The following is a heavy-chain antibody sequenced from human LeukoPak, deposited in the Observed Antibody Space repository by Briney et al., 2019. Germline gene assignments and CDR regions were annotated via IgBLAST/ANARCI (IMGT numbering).Heavy chain of an antibody. CDR1: GFTFSSYG. CDR2: ISYDGSNK. Sequence: GGSLRLSCAASGFTFSSYGMHWVRQAPGKGLEWVAVISYDGSNKYYADSVKGRFTISRDNSKNTLYLQMNSLRAEDTAVYYCATENYVWRSYHYHYYYGMYFWGQGTTVTVSS. D-gene: IGHD3-16*02. V-gene: IGHV3-30*03. CDR3: ATENYVWRSYHYHYYYGMYF. J-gene: IGHJ6*02.